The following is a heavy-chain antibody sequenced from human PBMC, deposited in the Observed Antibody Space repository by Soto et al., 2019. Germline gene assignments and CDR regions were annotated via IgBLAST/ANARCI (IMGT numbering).Heavy chain of an antibody. D-gene: IGHD2-2*01. CDR2: IYYSGST. J-gene: IGHJ4*02. CDR3: ARVFIVLVQDGFDY. V-gene: IGHV4-31*03. CDR1: GGSISSGGYY. Sequence: SQTLSLTCTVSGGSISSGGYYWSWIRQHPGKGLEWIGYIYYSGSTYYNPSLKSRVTISVDTSKNQFSLKLSSVTAADTAVYYCARVFIVLVQDGFDYWGQGTLVTVSS.